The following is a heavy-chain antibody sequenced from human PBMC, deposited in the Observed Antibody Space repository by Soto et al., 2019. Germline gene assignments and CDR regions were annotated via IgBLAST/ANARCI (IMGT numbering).Heavy chain of an antibody. CDR1: GFSFSNAW. D-gene: IGHD2-15*01. V-gene: IGHV3-15*07. J-gene: IGHJ6*02. CDR3: TTGSVEGV. Sequence: EVQLVESGGGLVKPGGSLRLSCAASGFSFSNAWMNWVRQAPGKGLEWVGRIKRKIDGEATDYAGPVKGRFTVFRDDSNSALYLQMNSRKGDDTAVYYCTTGSVEGVWGQGTTVTVS. CDR2: IKRKIDGEAT.